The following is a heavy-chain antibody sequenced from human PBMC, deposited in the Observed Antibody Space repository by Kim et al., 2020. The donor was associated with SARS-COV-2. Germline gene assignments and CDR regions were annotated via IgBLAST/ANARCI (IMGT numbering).Heavy chain of an antibody. V-gene: IGHV3-74*01. Sequence: GGSLRLSCAASGFTFSTYWMYWVRQGPGKGLVCVSRINSDGSSTNYADSVKGRFTISRDNAKKTLYLQLSSLRAEDTAVYYCARVPNSSGWYGSYWGQGTLVTVFS. CDR2: INSDGSST. CDR1: GFTFSTYW. CDR3: ARVPNSSGWYGSY. D-gene: IGHD6-19*01. J-gene: IGHJ4*02.